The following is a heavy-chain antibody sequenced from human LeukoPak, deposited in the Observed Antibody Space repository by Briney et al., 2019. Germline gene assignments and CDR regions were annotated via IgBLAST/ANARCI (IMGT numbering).Heavy chain of an antibody. J-gene: IGHJ4*02. D-gene: IGHD5-12*01. V-gene: IGHV3-23*01. Sequence: QSGGSLRLSCAASGFTFSSYAMSWVRQAPGKGLEWVSAISGSGGSTYYADSVRGRFTISRDNSQNTLYLQMNSLRVEDAAVYYCAKEEGFNKENVVANDYWGQGTLVTVSS. CDR2: ISGSGGST. CDR1: GFTFSSYA. CDR3: AKEEGFNKENVVANDY.